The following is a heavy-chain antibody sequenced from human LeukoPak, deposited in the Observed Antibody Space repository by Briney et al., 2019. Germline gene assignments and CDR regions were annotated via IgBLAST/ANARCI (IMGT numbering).Heavy chain of an antibody. Sequence: KPSETLSLTCTVSGGSISSYYWSWIRQPPGKGLEWIGYIYYSGSTNYNPSLKSRVTISVDTSKNQFSLKLSSVTAADTAVYYCARVAAGRYWYFDLWGRGTLVTVFS. CDR1: GGSISSYY. CDR3: ARVAAGRYWYFDL. CDR2: IYYSGST. V-gene: IGHV4-59*01. J-gene: IGHJ2*01.